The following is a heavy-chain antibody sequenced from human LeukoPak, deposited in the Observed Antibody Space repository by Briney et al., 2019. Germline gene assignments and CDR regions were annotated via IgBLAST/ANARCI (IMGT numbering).Heavy chain of an antibody. CDR2: ISGSGGST. CDR1: GFTFSSYA. J-gene: IGHJ6*03. V-gene: IGHV3-23*01. D-gene: IGHD1-26*01. Sequence: GGSLRLSCAASGFTFSSYAMSWVRQAPGKGLEWVSAISGSGGSTYYADSVKGRFTISRDNSKNTLYLQMNSLRAEGTAVYYCAKSVGSYYYYYMDVWGKGTTVTVSS. CDR3: AKSVGSYYYYYMDV.